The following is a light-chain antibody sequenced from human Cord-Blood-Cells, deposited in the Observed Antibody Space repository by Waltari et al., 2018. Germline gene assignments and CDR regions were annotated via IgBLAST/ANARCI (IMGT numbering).Light chain of an antibody. J-gene: IGKJ5*01. Sequence: EIVLTKSPATPSLSPGERATLSCRASQSVSSYVAWYQQKPGQAPRLLIYDASNRATGIPARFSGSGSGTDFTLTISSLEPEDFAVYYCQQRSNWITFGQGTRLEIK. CDR3: QQRSNWIT. V-gene: IGKV3-11*01. CDR2: DAS. CDR1: QSVSSY.